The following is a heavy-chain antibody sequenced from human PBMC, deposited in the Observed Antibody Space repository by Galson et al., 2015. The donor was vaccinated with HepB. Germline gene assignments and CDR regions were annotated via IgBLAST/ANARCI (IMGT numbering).Heavy chain of an antibody. J-gene: IGHJ4*02. CDR3: ATDDRTTMTPLVDS. CDR1: GGSIRSSRYY. D-gene: IGHD4-17*01. Sequence: SETLSLTCTVSGGSIRSSRYYWGWIRQPPGKGLEWIASIHYSGNTYHNPSLRSRVSISVDISKSQFSLTLSSVTAADTALYYCATDDRTTMTPLVDSWGQGALVTVSS. CDR2: IHYSGNT. V-gene: IGHV4-39*07.